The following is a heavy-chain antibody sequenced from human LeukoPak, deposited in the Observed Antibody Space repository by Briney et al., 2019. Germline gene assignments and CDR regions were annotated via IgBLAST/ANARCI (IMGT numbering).Heavy chain of an antibody. CDR2: IIPILGIA. J-gene: IGHJ4*02. CDR3: ADSIVGAYFDY. CDR1: GGTFSSYA. D-gene: IGHD1-26*01. Sequence: ASVKVSCKASGGTFSSYAISWVRQAPGQGLEWMGRIIPILGIANYAQKFQGRVTITADKSTSTAYMELSSLRSEDTAVYYCADSIVGAYFDYWGQGTLVTVSS. V-gene: IGHV1-69*04.